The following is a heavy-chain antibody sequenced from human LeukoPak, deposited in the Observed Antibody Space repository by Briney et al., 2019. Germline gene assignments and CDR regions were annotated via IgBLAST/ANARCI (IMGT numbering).Heavy chain of an antibody. Sequence: SETLSLTCAVYGGSFSGYYWSWIRQPPGKGLEWIGEINYSENTNWIGETKHSENTNYNPSLKSRVTISVDRSKNQFSLQLRSVTAADTAVYYCARNFDSSGYYLAYWGQGNLVTVSS. D-gene: IGHD3-22*01. J-gene: IGHJ4*02. CDR2: TKHSENT. CDR1: GGSFSGYY. CDR3: ARNFDSSGYYLAY. V-gene: IGHV4-34*01.